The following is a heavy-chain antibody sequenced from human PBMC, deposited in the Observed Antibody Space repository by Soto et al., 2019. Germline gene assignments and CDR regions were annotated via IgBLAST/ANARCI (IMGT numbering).Heavy chain of an antibody. J-gene: IGHJ6*02. CDR3: AGLATTHYSYGMYV. CDR1: GGSFSGYY. CDR2: INHSGST. D-gene: IGHD5-12*01. V-gene: IGHV4-34*01. Sequence: SETLSLTCAVYGGSFSGYYWSWIRQPPGKGLEWIGEINHSGSTNYNPSLKSRVTISVDTSKNQFSLKLSSVTAADTAVYYCAGLATTHYSYGMYVWGQGTTVPVSS.